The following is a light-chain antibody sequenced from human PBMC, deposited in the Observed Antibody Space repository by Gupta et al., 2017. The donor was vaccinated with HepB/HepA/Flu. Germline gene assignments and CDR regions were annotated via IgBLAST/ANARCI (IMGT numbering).Light chain of an antibody. CDR2: GKD. Sequence: SSELTQDPAVSVALRQIVRITCQGDSLRSYYASWYQLKPGQAPLLVFYGKDNRPSKIPDRFSVSSSGNTASLTITGAQAEDEADYYCSSRDSSGNHYVFGTGTKVTVL. CDR3: SSRDSSGNHYV. J-gene: IGLJ1*01. CDR1: SLRSYY. V-gene: IGLV3-19*01.